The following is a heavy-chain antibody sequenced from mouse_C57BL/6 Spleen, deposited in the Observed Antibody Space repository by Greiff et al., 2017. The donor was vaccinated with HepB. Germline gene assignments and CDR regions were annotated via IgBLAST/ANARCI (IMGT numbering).Heavy chain of an antibody. V-gene: IGHV1-78*01. J-gene: IGHJ2*01. CDR1: GYTFTDHT. Sequence: QVQLKQSDAELVKPGASVKISCKVSGYTFTDHTIHWMKQRPEQGLEWIGYIYTRDGSTKYNEKFKGKATLTADKSSSTAYMQLNSLTSEDSAVYFCARSKLDYYYGSSPFDYWGQGTTLTVSS. D-gene: IGHD1-1*01. CDR3: ARSKLDYYYGSSPFDY. CDR2: IYTRDGST.